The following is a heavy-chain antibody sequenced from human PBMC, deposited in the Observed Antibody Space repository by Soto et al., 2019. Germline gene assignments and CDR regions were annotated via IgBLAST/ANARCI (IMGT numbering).Heavy chain of an antibody. V-gene: IGHV4-59*01. Sequence: PSETLSLTCTVSGGSISSYYWNWIRQPPGKGLEWIGYIYYSGSTNYNPSLKSRVTISVDTSKNQSSLKLSSVTAADTAVYYCARDQTFNSPAYWGQGTLVTVSS. D-gene: IGHD3-16*01. J-gene: IGHJ4*02. CDR3: ARDQTFNSPAY. CDR2: IYYSGST. CDR1: GGSISSYY.